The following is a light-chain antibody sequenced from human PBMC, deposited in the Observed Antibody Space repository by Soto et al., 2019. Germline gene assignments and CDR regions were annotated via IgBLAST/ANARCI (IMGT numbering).Light chain of an antibody. CDR1: HSVNSH. CDR2: GAS. CDR3: QQYKNWPL. Sequence: MTKYTATLSVSPGERVKLTCRTSHSVNSHVAWYQQKPGQAPRLLRYGASTRATGIPVRFSGSGFGTEFTLTISSLQSEGFAAYYCQQYKNWPLFGQGTRL. J-gene: IGKJ5*01. V-gene: IGKV3-15*01.